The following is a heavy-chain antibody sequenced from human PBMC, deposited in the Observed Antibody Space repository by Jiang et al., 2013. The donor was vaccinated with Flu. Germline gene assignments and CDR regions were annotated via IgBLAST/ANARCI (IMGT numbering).Heavy chain of an antibody. D-gene: IGHD3-3*01. Sequence: LLKPSETLSLTCAVYGGSFSGYYWSWIRQPPGKGLEWIGEINHSGSTNYNPSLKSRVTISVDTSKNQFSLKLSSVTAADTAVYYCASSLRFLEWFYRKIGTYAFDIWGQGTMVTVSS. V-gene: IGHV4-34*01. CDR2: INHSGST. CDR1: GGSFSGYY. J-gene: IGHJ3*02. CDR3: ASSLRFLEWFYRKIGTYAFDI.